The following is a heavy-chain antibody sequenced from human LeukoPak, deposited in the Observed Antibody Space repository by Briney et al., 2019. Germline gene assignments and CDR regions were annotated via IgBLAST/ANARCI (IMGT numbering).Heavy chain of an antibody. CDR3: ASEYYYYDMDV. D-gene: IGHD6-6*01. CDR1: GGTFSGYY. Sequence: SETQSLTCAVYGGTFSGYYWTWIRQPPGKGLEWIGEINHSGSTTYNPSLKSRVTISVDTSKNQFSLKLSSVTAADTAVYYCASEYYYYDMDVWGQGTTVTVSS. CDR2: INHSGST. V-gene: IGHV4-34*01. J-gene: IGHJ6*02.